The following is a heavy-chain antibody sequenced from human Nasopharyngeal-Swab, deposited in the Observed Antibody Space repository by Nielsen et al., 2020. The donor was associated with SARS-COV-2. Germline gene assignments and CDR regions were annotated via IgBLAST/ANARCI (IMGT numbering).Heavy chain of an antibody. CDR1: GFTFSSYA. CDR2: ISGSGGST. Sequence: GSLKISCAASGFTFSSYAMSWVRQAPGKGLEWVSAISGSGGSTYYADSVKGRFTISRDNSKNTLYLQMNSLRAEDTAVYYCAKDKVSTGDDYYYYGMDVWGQGTTVTVSS. V-gene: IGHV3-23*01. CDR3: AKDKVSTGDDYYYYGMDV. J-gene: IGHJ6*02. D-gene: IGHD3-16*01.